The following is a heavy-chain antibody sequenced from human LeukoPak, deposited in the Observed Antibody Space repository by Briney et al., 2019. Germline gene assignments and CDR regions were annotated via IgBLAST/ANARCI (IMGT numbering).Heavy chain of an antibody. V-gene: IGHV5-51*01. J-gene: IGHJ3*02. CDR2: IYPGDSDT. CDR3: ARQAPTHYYYDSSGYYYVHAFDI. Sequence: GESLKISCKGSGYSFTSYWIGWVRQMPGKGLEWMGIIYPGDSDTRYSPSFQGQVTISADKSISTAYLQWSSLKASDTAMYYCARQAPTHYYYDSSGYYYVHAFDIWGQGTMVTVSS. D-gene: IGHD3-22*01. CDR1: GYSFTSYW.